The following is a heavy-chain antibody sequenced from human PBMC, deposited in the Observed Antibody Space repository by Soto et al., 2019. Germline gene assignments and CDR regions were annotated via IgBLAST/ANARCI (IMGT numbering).Heavy chain of an antibody. CDR2: INAGNGNT. CDR3: ARGSGYYYWDDY. CDR1: GYTFTSYA. V-gene: IGHV1-3*05. Sequence: QVQLVQSGAEEKKPGASVKVSCKASGYTFTSYAMHWVRQAPGQRLEWMGWINAGNGNTKYSQKFQGRVTITRDTSASTAYMERSRLRSEDTAVYYCARGSGYYYWDDYWGQGTLVTVSS. D-gene: IGHD3-22*01. J-gene: IGHJ4*02.